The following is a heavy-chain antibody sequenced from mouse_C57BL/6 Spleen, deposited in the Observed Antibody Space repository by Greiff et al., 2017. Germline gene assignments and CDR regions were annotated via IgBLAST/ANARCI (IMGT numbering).Heavy chain of an antibody. CDR3: ARETGTDWYFDV. Sequence: QVQLQQSGPELVKPGASVKISCKASGYAFSSSWMNWVKQRPGKGLEWIGRIYPGDGDTNYTGKFKGKATLTADKSSSTAYRQLSSLTSEDSAVYCCARETGTDWYFDVWGTGTTVTVSS. CDR1: GYAFSSSW. V-gene: IGHV1-82*01. D-gene: IGHD4-1*01. J-gene: IGHJ1*03. CDR2: IYPGDGDT.